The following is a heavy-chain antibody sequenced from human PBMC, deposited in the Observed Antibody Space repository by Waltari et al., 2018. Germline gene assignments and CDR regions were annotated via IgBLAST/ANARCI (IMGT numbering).Heavy chain of an antibody. CDR1: GFTFSSYE. J-gene: IGHJ5*02. D-gene: IGHD2-2*01. Sequence: EVQLVASGGGLVQPGGSLRLSCAASGFTFSSYELNWVRQAPGKGLEWVSYISSSGSTIYYADSVKGRFTISRDNAKNSLYLQMNSLRAEDTAVYYCASGRDIVVVPAASRDNWFDPWGQGTLVTVSS. CDR2: ISSSGSTI. V-gene: IGHV3-48*03. CDR3: ASGRDIVVVPAASRDNWFDP.